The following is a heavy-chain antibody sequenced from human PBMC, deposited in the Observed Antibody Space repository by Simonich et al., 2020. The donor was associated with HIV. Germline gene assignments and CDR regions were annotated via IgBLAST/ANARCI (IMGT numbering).Heavy chain of an antibody. CDR2: IDWDDDK. CDR3: ARTPIIRGIIVAFDI. V-gene: IGHV2-70*04. J-gene: IGHJ3*02. CDR1: GFSLSTSGMR. Sequence: QVTLKESGPALVKPTQTLTLTCTFSGFSLSTSGMRVSWIRQPPGKALEWLARIDWDDDKFYSTSLKTRLTSSKDTAKNQVVLTMTNMDPVDTATYYCARTPIIRGIIVAFDIWGQGTMVTVSS. D-gene: IGHD3-10*01.